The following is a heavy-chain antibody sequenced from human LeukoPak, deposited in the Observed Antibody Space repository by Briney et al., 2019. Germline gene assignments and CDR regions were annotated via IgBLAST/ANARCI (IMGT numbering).Heavy chain of an antibody. CDR3: ARGSSGDY. J-gene: IGHJ4*02. V-gene: IGHV1-8*01. CDR1: GYTFTSYD. Sequence: ASVKVSCKASGYTFTSYDINWVRHATGQGLEWMGWMNPNNGNTDFAQKFQGRVTMTRNTSISTVYMELSSLRSEDTAVYYCARGSSGDYWGQGALVTVSS. CDR2: MNPNNGNT. D-gene: IGHD6-19*01.